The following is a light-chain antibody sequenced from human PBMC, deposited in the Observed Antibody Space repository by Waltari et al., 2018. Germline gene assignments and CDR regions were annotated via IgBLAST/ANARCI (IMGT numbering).Light chain of an antibody. CDR1: QTINNF. J-gene: IGKJ5*01. Sequence: DIQLTQSPSSLSASVGDRVTITCRASQTINNFLNWYQQKPGKAPKLLIHAASSLQSGVPSRFRGSGSGTDFTLTISSLQPEDFATYFCQQTHTVPITFGQGTRLEIK. CDR2: AAS. V-gene: IGKV1-39*01. CDR3: QQTHTVPIT.